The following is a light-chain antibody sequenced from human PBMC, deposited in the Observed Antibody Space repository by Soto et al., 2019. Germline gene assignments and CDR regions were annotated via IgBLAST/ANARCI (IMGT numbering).Light chain of an antibody. Sequence: DIVMTQSPDSLAVSLGERATINCKSSQSVLYSSNNKNYLAWYQQKPGQPPKLLIYWASTRESGVPDRFSGSGSGTDFTLTISSLPAEDVAVYYCQQYYSTPCTFGQGTKLEIK. CDR2: WAS. CDR1: QSVLYSSNNKNY. J-gene: IGKJ2*02. CDR3: QQYYSTPCT. V-gene: IGKV4-1*01.